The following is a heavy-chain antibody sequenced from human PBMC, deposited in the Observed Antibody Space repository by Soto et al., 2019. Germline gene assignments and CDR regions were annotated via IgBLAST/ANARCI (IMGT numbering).Heavy chain of an antibody. Sequence: EVKLVESGGGLVQPGGSLRLSCAASGLTFGNYWMYWVRQAPGQGLVWVSRINSDGSVSRYADSVKGRLTISRDNVKNTLYPQMNSLRVEDTAVYYCARGDCVGGSCYSLAGSFYYYMDVWGKGTTVTVFS. J-gene: IGHJ6*03. CDR2: INSDGSVS. CDR1: GLTFGNYW. V-gene: IGHV3-74*01. CDR3: ARGDCVGGSCYSLAGSFYYYMDV. D-gene: IGHD2-15*01.